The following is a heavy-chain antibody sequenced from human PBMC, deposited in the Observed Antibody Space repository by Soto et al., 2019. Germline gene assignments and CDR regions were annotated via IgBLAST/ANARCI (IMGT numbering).Heavy chain of an antibody. CDR1: GFSFSHHW. J-gene: IGHJ1*01. V-gene: IGHV3-7*05. D-gene: IGHD3-16*01. CDR3: NPRGE. Sequence: EVQVVESGGGLVQPGGSLRLSCAASGFSFSHHWMTWVRQAPGKGLEWVASLNQDGSEIYYVDSARGRFTISRDNAKNSLYLQMNIMRAEDTAVYYCNPRGEWGQGTLVSVSS. CDR2: LNQDGSEI.